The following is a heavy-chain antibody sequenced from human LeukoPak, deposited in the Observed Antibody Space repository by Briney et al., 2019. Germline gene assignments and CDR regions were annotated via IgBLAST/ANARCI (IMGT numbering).Heavy chain of an antibody. CDR3: ARDRIVLHEDVFDI. J-gene: IGHJ3*02. V-gene: IGHV1-2*02. CDR2: INPNSGGT. CDR1: GYTLTSYY. Sequence: LTLTCTASGYTLTSYYMHWVPQSPCPAHQLTRRINPNSGGTNYAQTFQGRVTMTRDTSISTASMELSRLRSDDTAVYYCARDRIVLHEDVFDIWGQGPMVTVSS. D-gene: IGHD1-26*01.